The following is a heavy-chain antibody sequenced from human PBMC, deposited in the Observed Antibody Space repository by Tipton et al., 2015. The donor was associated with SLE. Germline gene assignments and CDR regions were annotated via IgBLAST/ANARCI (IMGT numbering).Heavy chain of an antibody. CDR2: INQSGST. J-gene: IGHJ4*02. CDR1: GGSFSGHY. Sequence: LRLSCTVYGGSFSGHYWSWVCQPPGKGLEGVGEINQSGSTNYNPSPQSRLIMSVGASKNQFSLKLSSVTAADAAIYCCAGAVGTAAGLRDYWGQGTLVTVSS. V-gene: IGHV4-34*01. D-gene: IGHD6-13*01. CDR3: AGAVGTAAGLRDY.